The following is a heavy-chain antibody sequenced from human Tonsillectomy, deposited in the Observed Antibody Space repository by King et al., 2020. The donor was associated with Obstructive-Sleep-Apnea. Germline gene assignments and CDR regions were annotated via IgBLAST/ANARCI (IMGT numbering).Heavy chain of an antibody. J-gene: IGHJ6*02. CDR3: VPLYHYDVGV. Sequence: VQLVESGGGLVQPGGSLRLSCSASGFSFRCFAMHWVRQAPGKGLEYVSAMNSDGSSAYYADSVKGRFTISRDNSRNTLYLQMSSLRTEDTAVYYCVPLYHYDVGVWGQGTTVTVSS. CDR1: GFSFRCFA. CDR2: MNSDGSSA. D-gene: IGHD2/OR15-2a*01. V-gene: IGHV3-64D*09.